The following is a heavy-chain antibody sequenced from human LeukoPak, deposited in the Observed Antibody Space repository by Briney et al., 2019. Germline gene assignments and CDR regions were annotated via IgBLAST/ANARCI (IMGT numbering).Heavy chain of an antibody. CDR1: GFTFSSYP. CDR2: ISNDIRNT. V-gene: IGHV3-30-3*01. J-gene: IGHJ3*02. D-gene: IGHD3-22*01. CDR3: ARDMGYDSSGPDAFDI. Sequence: PGGSLRLSCAASGFTFSSYPMHWVRQAPGKGLEWVAVISNDIRNTYYADSVKGRFTISRDNSKNTLYLQMNSLRAEDTAVYYCARDMGYDSSGPDAFDIWGQGTMVTVSS.